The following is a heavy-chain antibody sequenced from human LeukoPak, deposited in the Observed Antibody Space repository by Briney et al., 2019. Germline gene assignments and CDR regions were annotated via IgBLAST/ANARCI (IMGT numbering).Heavy chain of an antibody. J-gene: IGHJ4*02. Sequence: SETLSLTCTVSGGSISSGSYYWSWIRQPAGKGLEWIGRIYTSGSTNYNPSLKSRVTISVDTSKNQFSLELSSVTAADTAVYYCARADGSGSLLDYWGQGTLVTVSS. CDR3: ARADGSGSLLDY. D-gene: IGHD3-10*01. CDR1: GGSISSGSYY. V-gene: IGHV4-61*02. CDR2: IYTSGST.